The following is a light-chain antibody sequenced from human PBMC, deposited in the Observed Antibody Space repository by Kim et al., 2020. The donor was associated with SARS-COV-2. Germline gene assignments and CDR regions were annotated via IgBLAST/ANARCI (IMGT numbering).Light chain of an antibody. Sequence: SSELTQDPALSVALGQTVRITCQGDSLRSYYASWXQQKPGQAPVFVMYGKNNRPSGIPDRFSGSSSGNTAPLTITGAQAEDEADYYCNSRDTSSDYLVVF. J-gene: IGLJ1*01. CDR3: NSRDTSSDYLVV. CDR2: GKN. CDR1: SLRSYY. V-gene: IGLV3-19*01.